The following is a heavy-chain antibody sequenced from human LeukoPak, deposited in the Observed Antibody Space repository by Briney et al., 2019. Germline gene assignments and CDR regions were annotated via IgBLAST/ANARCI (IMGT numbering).Heavy chain of an antibody. CDR1: GFTFGSLG. D-gene: IGHD3-16*01. CDR3: VRDYWGPGDY. CDR2: ISQDGSEK. Sequence: GGSLRFSCAAPGFTFGSLGMSWFRQVPGKGLKWVANISQDGSEKYYVDSVKGRFTISRDNTKNSLYLQMNSLRVEDTAVFYCVRDYWGPGDYWGQGTLVTVSS. J-gene: IGHJ4*02. V-gene: IGHV3-7*01.